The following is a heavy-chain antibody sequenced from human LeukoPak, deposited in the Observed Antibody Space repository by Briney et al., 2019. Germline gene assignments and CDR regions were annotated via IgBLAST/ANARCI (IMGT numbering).Heavy chain of an antibody. CDR3: ARDGSGWPQAGSWFDP. Sequence: GRSLRLSCAASGFTFSSYGMHWVRQAPGKGLEWVAVIWYDGSNKYYADSVKGRFTISRDNSKNTLYLQMNSLRAEDTAVYYCARDGSGWPQAGSWFDPWGQGTLVTVSS. D-gene: IGHD6-19*01. CDR2: IWYDGSNK. J-gene: IGHJ5*02. V-gene: IGHV3-33*01. CDR1: GFTFSSYG.